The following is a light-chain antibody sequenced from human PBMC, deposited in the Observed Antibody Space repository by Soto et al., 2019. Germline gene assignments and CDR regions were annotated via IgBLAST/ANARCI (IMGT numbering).Light chain of an antibody. J-gene: IGLJ1*01. CDR1: TSDVGLYNY. CDR2: DVT. V-gene: IGLV2-14*01. CDR3: FSYRSNTTHV. Sequence: SALTQPPSVSGSPGQSITISCAGTTSDVGLYNYVSWYQLHPVKAPKVMIYDVTNRPSGVYNRFSGSKSGSTASLNISGLQAEDEADYYCFSYRSNTTHVFGTGTKVTVL.